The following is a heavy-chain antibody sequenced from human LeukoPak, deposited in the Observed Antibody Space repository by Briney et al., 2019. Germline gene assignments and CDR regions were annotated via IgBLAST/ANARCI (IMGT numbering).Heavy chain of an antibody. V-gene: IGHV3-33*01. CDR2: IWDDGNNK. J-gene: IGHJ5*02. CDR1: GFGFSNHG. Sequence: PGGSLRLSCAASGFGFSNHGMHWVRQAPGKRLEWVAVIWDDGNNKRYANSVNGRFTISRDNSENTLYLQMNGLTAEDTAMYYCARDSYQDYYGRFDPWGQGTLVIVSS. CDR3: ARDSYQDYYGRFDP. D-gene: IGHD3-10*01.